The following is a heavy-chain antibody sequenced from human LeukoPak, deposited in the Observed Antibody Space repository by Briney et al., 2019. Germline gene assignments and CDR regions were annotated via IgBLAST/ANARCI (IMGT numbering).Heavy chain of an antibody. V-gene: IGHV6-1*01. J-gene: IGHJ5*02. D-gene: IGHD6-19*01. CDR1: GDSVSSNSAA. Sequence: SQTLSLTCAISGDSVSSNSAAWNWIRQSPSRGLEWLGRTYYRSKWYNDYAVSVKSRITINPDTSKNQFSLQLNSVTPEDTAVYYCARAIDHSSGWSQANWLDPWGQGTLVTVSS. CDR3: ARAIDHSSGWSQANWLDP. CDR2: TYYRSKWYN.